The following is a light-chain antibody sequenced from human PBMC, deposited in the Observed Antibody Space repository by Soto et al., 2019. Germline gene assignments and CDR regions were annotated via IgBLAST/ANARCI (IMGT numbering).Light chain of an antibody. CDR1: QSVLYSSNNKNY. Sequence: DIVMTQSPDSLAVSLGERATINCKSSQSVLYSSNNKNYLAWYQQKPEQPPMLLIYWASTRGSGVPDRFSGSGSGTDFTLTISSLQAEDVAVYYCQQYYITPWTFGQGTKVEIK. J-gene: IGKJ1*01. CDR3: QQYYITPWT. V-gene: IGKV4-1*01. CDR2: WAS.